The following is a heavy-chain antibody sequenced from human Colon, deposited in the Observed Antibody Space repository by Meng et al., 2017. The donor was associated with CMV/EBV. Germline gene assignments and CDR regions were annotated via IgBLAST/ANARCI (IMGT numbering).Heavy chain of an antibody. CDR3: ARDVELPYYGMDA. J-gene: IGHJ6*02. CDR2: ISSAGIYT. D-gene: IGHD1-7*01. CDR1: GFSFSIDS. V-gene: IGHV3-21*06. Sequence: GESLKISCAASGFSFSIDSMNWVRQAPGKGLEWVATISSAGIYTYYAASVKGRFTISRDNAKSTVYLQMNSLRAEDTAIYYCARDVELPYYGMDAWGQGTTVTVSS.